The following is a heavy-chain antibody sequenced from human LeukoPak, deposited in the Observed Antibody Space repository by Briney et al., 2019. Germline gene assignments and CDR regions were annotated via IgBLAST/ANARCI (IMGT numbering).Heavy chain of an antibody. CDR1: GVSISPYH. V-gene: IGHV4-59*01. J-gene: IGHJ3*02. CDR3: ARETRGFIGDAFDI. D-gene: IGHD3-16*02. CDR2: IDDSGNI. Sequence: PSETLSLTCTVSGVSISPYHWDWIRQPPGKGLEWIGYIDDSGNINYNPSLKSRLTISVDTSKNQFSLKLSSVTAADTAVYYCARETRGFIGDAFDIWGQGTLVTVSS.